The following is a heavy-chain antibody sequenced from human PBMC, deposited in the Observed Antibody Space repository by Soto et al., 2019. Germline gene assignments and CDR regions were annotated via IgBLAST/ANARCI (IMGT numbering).Heavy chain of an antibody. CDR2: ISYDGSNK. V-gene: IGHV3-30*18. Sequence: QVQLVESGGGVVQPGRSLRLSCAASGFTFSSYGMHWVRQAPGKGLEWVAVISYDGSNKYYADSVKGRFTISRDNSMNTLYLQMNSLRAEDTAVYYCAKNLYDFWSGYPPHNWFDPWGQGTLVTVSS. CDR1: GFTFSSYG. CDR3: AKNLYDFWSGYPPHNWFDP. D-gene: IGHD3-3*01. J-gene: IGHJ5*02.